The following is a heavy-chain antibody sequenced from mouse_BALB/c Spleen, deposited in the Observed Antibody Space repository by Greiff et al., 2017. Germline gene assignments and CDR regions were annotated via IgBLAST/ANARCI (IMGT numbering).Heavy chain of an antibody. Sequence: VQLQQSGAELVRPGASVKLSCKASGYTFTSYWINWVKQRPGQGLEWIGNIYPSDSYTNYNQKFKDKATLTVDKSSSTAYMQLSSPTSEDSAVYYCTRGGYGSSYYFDYWGQGTTLTVSS. CDR3: TRGGYGSSYYFDY. J-gene: IGHJ2*01. CDR1: GYTFTSYW. V-gene: IGHV1-69*02. CDR2: IYPSDSYT. D-gene: IGHD1-1*01.